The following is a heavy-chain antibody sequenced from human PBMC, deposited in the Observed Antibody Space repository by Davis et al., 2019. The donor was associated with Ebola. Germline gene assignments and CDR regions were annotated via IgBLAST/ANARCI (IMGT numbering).Heavy chain of an antibody. Sequence: ASVQVSCKASGYTFISYDINWVRQATGQRLEWMGWMNPNSGNTGYAQKFQVRVTMTRNTSISTAYMELSSLRSEDTAVYYCARDVYSSSSDYFDYWGQGTLVTVSS. D-gene: IGHD6-6*01. CDR1: GYTFISYD. CDR3: ARDVYSSSSDYFDY. V-gene: IGHV1-8*01. J-gene: IGHJ4*02. CDR2: MNPNSGNT.